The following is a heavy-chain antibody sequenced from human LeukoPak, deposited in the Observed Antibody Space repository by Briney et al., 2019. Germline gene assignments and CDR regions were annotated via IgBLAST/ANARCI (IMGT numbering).Heavy chain of an antibody. V-gene: IGHV3-30-3*01. Sequence: GGSLRLSCAASGFTFSSYAIHWVRQAPGKGLEWEAVISYDGSNKYYADSVKGRFTISRDSSKNTLYLQMNSLRAEDTAVYYCARGSVAVIGYYYYGMDVWGQGTTVTVSS. J-gene: IGHJ6*02. D-gene: IGHD3-22*01. CDR2: ISYDGSNK. CDR3: ARGSVAVIGYYYYGMDV. CDR1: GFTFSSYA.